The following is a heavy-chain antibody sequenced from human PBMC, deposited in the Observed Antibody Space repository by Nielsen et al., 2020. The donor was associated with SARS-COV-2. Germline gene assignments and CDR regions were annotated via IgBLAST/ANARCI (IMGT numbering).Heavy chain of an antibody. V-gene: IGHV2-70*12. D-gene: IGHD4-17*01. CDR3: AHSPTVLAPHFDY. CDR1: GFAPSTSGMS. Sequence: SGPTLVKPTQTLTLTCTFSGFAPSTSGMSVSWIRQPPGKALEWLARIDWDENKYYNTSLKTRLTISKDTSKNQVVLTMTNMDPVDTGTYYCAHSPTVLAPHFDYWGQGALVTVSS. J-gene: IGHJ4*02. CDR2: IDWDENK.